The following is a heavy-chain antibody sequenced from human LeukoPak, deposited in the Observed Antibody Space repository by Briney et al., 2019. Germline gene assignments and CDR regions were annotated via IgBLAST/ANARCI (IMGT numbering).Heavy chain of an antibody. CDR1: GGSISSYY. Sequence: PSETLSLTCTVSGGSISSYYWSWIRQPAGKGLEWIGRIYTSGSTNYNPSLKSRVTMSVDTSKNQFSLKLSSVTGAGTAVYYWARAVFDYGGNAEYFQHWGQGTLVTVSS. V-gene: IGHV4-4*07. CDR3: ARAVFDYGGNAEYFQH. CDR2: IYTSGST. D-gene: IGHD4-23*01. J-gene: IGHJ1*01.